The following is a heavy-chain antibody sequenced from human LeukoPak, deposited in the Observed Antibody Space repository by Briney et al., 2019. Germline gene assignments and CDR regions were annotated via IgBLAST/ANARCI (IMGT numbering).Heavy chain of an antibody. CDR2: IRYDGSNK. CDR3: AKMRFLEWLSYFDY. V-gene: IGHV3-30*02. D-gene: IGHD3-3*01. J-gene: IGHJ4*02. CDR1: GFTFSSYG. Sequence: PGGSLRLSCAASGFTFSSYGMHWVRQAPGKGLEWVAFIRYDGSNKYYADSVKGRFTTSRDNSKNTLYLQMNSLRAEDTAVYYCAKMRFLEWLSYFDYWGQGTLVTVSS.